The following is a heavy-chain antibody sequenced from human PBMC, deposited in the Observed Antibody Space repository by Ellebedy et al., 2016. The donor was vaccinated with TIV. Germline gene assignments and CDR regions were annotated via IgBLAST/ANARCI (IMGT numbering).Heavy chain of an antibody. CDR1: GFTFSSYA. D-gene: IGHD3-22*01. V-gene: IGHV3-30-3*01. J-gene: IGHJ2*01. CDR2: ISYDGSNK. Sequence: GESLKISCAASGFTFSSYAMHWVRQAPGKGLEWVAVISYDGSNKYYADSVKGRFTISRDNSKNTLYLQMNSLRAEDTAVYYCARDPADYYDSSWPWYFDLWGRGTLVTVSS. CDR3: ARDPADYYDSSWPWYFDL.